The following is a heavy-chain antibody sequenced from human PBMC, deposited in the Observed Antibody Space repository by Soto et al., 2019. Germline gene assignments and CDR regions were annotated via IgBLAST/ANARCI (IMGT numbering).Heavy chain of an antibody. V-gene: IGHV1-24*01. CDR3: ATPLASGTPKPYYYYGMDV. CDR1: GYTLTELS. Sequence: ASVKVSCKVSGYTLTELSMHWVRQAPGKGLEWMGGFDPEDGETIYAQKFQGRVTMTEDTSTDTAYMELSSLRSEDTAVYYCATPLASGTPKPYYYYGMDVWGQGTTVTVSS. CDR2: FDPEDGET. J-gene: IGHJ6*02. D-gene: IGHD1-1*01.